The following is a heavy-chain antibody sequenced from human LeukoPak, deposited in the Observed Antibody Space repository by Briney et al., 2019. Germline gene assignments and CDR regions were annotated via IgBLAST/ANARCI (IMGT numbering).Heavy chain of an antibody. CDR1: GGSISSYY. D-gene: IGHD6-13*01. Sequence: SETLSLTCTVSGGSISSYYWSWIRQPPGKGLEWIGYIYYSGTTNYNPSLKSRVTISVDTSKNQFPLKLSSVTAADTAVYYCARGVYIAAAQYGYWGQGALVTVSS. CDR3: ARGVYIAAAQYGY. V-gene: IGHV4-59*01. CDR2: IYYSGTT. J-gene: IGHJ4*02.